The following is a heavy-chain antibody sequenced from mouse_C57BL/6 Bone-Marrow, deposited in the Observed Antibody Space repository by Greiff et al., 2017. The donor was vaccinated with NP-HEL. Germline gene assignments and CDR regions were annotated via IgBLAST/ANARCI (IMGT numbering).Heavy chain of an antibody. CDR1: GFSLTSYG. D-gene: IGHD2-1*01. CDR2: IWSGGST. V-gene: IGHV2-2*01. CDR3: ARNRYGNYVWYFDY. Sequence: QVQLKQSGPGLVQPSQSLSITCTVSGFSLTSYGVHWVRQSPGKGLEWLGEIWSGGSTDYNAAFISRLSISKANAKSQIFFEMNRLQADDTAIYYCARNRYGNYVWYFDYWGQGTTLTVSS. J-gene: IGHJ2*01.